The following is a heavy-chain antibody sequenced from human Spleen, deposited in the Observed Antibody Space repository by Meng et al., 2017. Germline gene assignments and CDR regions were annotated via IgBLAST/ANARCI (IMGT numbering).Heavy chain of an antibody. Sequence: GESLKISCAASGFTFRSYDMNWVRQAPGKGLEWVAFIISSGNSIYYADSVKGRFAISRDNAKNSLYLQMNSLRAEDTALYYCAKDPVGYSSSWYYFDYWGQGTLVTVSS. CDR1: GFTFRSYD. CDR3: AKDPVGYSSSWYYFDY. V-gene: IGHV3-48*03. CDR2: IISSGNSI. J-gene: IGHJ4*02. D-gene: IGHD6-13*01.